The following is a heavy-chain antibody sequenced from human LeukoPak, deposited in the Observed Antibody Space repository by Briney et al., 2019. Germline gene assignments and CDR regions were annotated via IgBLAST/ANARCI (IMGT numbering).Heavy chain of an antibody. V-gene: IGHV4-30-2*01. Sequence: SQTLSLTCVVSGGSISSGSDSWSWIRQTPGKGLEWMGHIYHSGSASYNPSLRSRVTISVDTSKNQFSLKLTSVTAADTAVYYCARGTGYTTIAKAFHIWGQGTVVTVSS. J-gene: IGHJ3*02. D-gene: IGHD5-24*01. CDR3: ARGTGYTTIAKAFHI. CDR2: IYHSGSA. CDR1: GGSISSGSDS.